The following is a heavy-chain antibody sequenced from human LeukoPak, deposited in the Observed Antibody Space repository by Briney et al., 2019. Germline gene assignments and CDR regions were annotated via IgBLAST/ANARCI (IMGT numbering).Heavy chain of an antibody. CDR2: ISPKTGGT. CDR1: GYTFTGSY. J-gene: IGHJ4*02. Sequence: VASVKVSCKASGYTFTGSYVHWVRQAPGQGLEWMGWISPKTGGTDYAQKFQGRVTMTRDTSINTAYMELSRLRSGDTAVYYCARDHAYNYDFDYWGQGTLVTVSS. V-gene: IGHV1-2*02. D-gene: IGHD5-18*01. CDR3: ARDHAYNYDFDY.